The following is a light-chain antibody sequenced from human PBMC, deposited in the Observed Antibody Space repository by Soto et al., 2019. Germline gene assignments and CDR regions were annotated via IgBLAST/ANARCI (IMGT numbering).Light chain of an antibody. Sequence: QSVLTQPASVSGSPGQSVTISCTGTSSDVGGYNYVSWYQQHPGKVPKLMIYEFSNRPSGVVNRFSGSKSGNTAYLTSSGLQADDEADSSSSSFTSSSPQVFGTGTKLTVL. CDR2: EFS. V-gene: IGLV2-14*01. J-gene: IGLJ1*01. CDR3: SSFTSSSPQV. CDR1: SSDVGGYNY.